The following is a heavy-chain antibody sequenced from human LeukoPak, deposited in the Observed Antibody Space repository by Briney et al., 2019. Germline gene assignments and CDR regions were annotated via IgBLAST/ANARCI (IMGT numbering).Heavy chain of an antibody. Sequence: GGSLRLSCAASGFTFSSYWMHWVRQAPGKGLVWVSRINSDGSSTSYADSVKGRFTISRDNAKNTLYLQMNSLRAEDTAVYYCARVDSYGYLGYYYGMDVWGKGTTVTVSS. D-gene: IGHD5-18*01. CDR2: INSDGSST. CDR1: GFTFSSYW. J-gene: IGHJ6*04. CDR3: ARVDSYGYLGYYYGMDV. V-gene: IGHV3-74*01.